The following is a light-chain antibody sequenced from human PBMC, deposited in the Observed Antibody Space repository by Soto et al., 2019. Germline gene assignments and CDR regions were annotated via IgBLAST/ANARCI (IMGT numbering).Light chain of an antibody. Sequence: DIQFTQSPSFLSASVGDRVTITCRASQGISSYLAWYQQKPGKAPKLLIYAASTLQCGVPSRFSGSGSGTEFTLTISSLQPEDCATYYCQQLNSYPLFGPGTKVDIK. V-gene: IGKV1-9*01. CDR1: QGISSY. CDR3: QQLNSYPL. J-gene: IGKJ3*01. CDR2: AAS.